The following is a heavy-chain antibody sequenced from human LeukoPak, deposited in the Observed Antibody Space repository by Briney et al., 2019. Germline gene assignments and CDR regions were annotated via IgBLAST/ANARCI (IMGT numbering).Heavy chain of an antibody. V-gene: IGHV1-2*02. CDR3: ARDYRANRVDY. CDR1: GYTFTAYY. D-gene: IGHD3-16*02. CDR2: INPKSGGT. Sequence: ASVKVSCKASGYTFTAYYLQWVRLAPGQGLEWMGWINPKSGGTEYAQRFQGRVTMTRDTSTSTAYMELSRLRSDDTAVYYCARDYRANRVDYWGQGTLVTVSS. J-gene: IGHJ4*02.